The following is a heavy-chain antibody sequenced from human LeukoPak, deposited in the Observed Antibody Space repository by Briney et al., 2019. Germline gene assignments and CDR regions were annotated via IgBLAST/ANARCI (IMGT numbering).Heavy chain of an antibody. V-gene: IGHV1-2*02. J-gene: IGHJ4*02. CDR2: IKPDSDAT. CDR3: AKDDPHQRFDN. CDR1: GYVFASHW. D-gene: IGHD2-2*01. Sequence: ASVKVSFTASGYVFASHWLHWVRQAPGQGLEWVGYIKPDSDATDLAQRFQGRVTLTRDTSISTAYLELNGLTADDTAVYFCAKDDPHQRFDNWGQGTLVTVSS.